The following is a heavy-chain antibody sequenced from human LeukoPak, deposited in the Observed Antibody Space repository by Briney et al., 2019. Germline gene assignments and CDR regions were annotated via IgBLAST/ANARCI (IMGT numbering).Heavy chain of an antibody. CDR1: GGSISSSSYY. J-gene: IGHJ5*02. Sequence: SETLSLTCTVSGGSISSSSYYWSWIRQPAGKGLEWIGRIYTSGSTNYNPSLKSRVTISVDTSKNQFSLKLSSVTAADTAVYYCARRPAAAATNWFDPWGQGTLVTVSS. CDR3: ARRPAAAATNWFDP. D-gene: IGHD6-13*01. V-gene: IGHV4-61*02. CDR2: IYTSGST.